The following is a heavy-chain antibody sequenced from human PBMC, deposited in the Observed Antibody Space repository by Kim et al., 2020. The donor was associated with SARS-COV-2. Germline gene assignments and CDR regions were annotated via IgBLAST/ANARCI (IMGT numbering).Heavy chain of an antibody. V-gene: IGHV3-7*01. CDR3: ARGRGASLFELAMAFDI. D-gene: IGHD1-7*01. CDR2: INRDGSMK. J-gene: IGHJ3*02. CDR1: GFTFSSYW. Sequence: GGSLRLSCEVSGFTFSSYWMSWVRQAPGKGLEWVAHINRDGSMKYSGDSVKGRLTIERDNTKMSLSLHMSSLRAEDTAVYYCARGRGASLFELAMAFDI.